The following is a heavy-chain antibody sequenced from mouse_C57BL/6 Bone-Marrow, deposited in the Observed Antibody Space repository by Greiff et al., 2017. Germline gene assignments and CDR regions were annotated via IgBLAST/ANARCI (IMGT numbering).Heavy chain of an antibody. CDR1: GYAFSSYW. Sequence: LMESGAELVKPGASVKISCKASGYAFSSYWMNWVKQRPGKGLAWIGQIYPGDGAPNYNGKFKGKATLTGDKSSSTAYMQLSSLTSEDSAVYFCASGAYYSNYDAMDDWGQGTSVTVSS. D-gene: IGHD2-5*01. CDR2: IYPGDGAP. J-gene: IGHJ4*01. CDR3: ASGAYYSNYDAMDD. V-gene: IGHV1-80*01.